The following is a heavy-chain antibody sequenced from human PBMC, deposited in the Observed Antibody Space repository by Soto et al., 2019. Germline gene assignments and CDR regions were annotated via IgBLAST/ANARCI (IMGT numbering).Heavy chain of an antibody. V-gene: IGHV3-48*01. CDR3: ARHPERIAEIGWFDP. CDR1: GFTFSSYS. CDR2: ISSSSSTI. D-gene: IGHD6-13*01. Sequence: EVQLVESGGGLVQPGGSLSLSGAATGFTFSSYSMNWVRQAPGKGLEWVSYISSSSSTIYYADSVKGRFTISRDNAKNSLYLQMNSLRAEDTAVYYCARHPERIAEIGWFDPWGQGTRVTVSS. J-gene: IGHJ5*02.